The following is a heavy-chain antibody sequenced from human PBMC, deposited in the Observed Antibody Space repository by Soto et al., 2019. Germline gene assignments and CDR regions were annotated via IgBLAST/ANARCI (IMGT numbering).Heavy chain of an antibody. V-gene: IGHV1-3*05. CDR1: GYTFTSYA. CDR3: ASGSYGGEFDY. D-gene: IGHD4-17*01. CDR2: INAGNGNT. Sequence: QVQLVQSGAEEKKPGASVKGSCKASGYTFTSYAMHWVRQAPGQRLEWMGWINAGNGNTKYSQKFQGRVTITRNTSASTAYMELSRLRSEDTAVYYCASGSYGGEFDYWGQGTLVTVSS. J-gene: IGHJ4*02.